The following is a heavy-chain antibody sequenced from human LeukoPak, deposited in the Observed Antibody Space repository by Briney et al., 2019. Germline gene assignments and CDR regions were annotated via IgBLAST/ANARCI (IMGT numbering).Heavy chain of an antibody. CDR1: GGSFSGYY. Sequence: PSETLSLTCAVYGGSFSGYYWGWIRQPPGKGLEWIGSIYHSGSTYYNPSLKSRVTISVDTSKNQFSLKLSSVTAADTAVYYCARDLILQYRLGYMDVWGKGTTVTVSS. CDR3: ARDLILQYRLGYMDV. J-gene: IGHJ6*03. V-gene: IGHV4-38-2*02. CDR2: IYHSGST. D-gene: IGHD4-11*01.